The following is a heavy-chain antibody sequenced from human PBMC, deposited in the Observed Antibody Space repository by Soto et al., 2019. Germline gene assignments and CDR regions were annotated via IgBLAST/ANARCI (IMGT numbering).Heavy chain of an antibody. CDR1: GFTFSSYA. D-gene: IGHD3-22*01. J-gene: IGHJ6*02. CDR3: AKDLFHDSSGYYPYYYGMDV. CDR2: ISGSGGST. V-gene: IGHV3-23*01. Sequence: PGGSLRLSCAASGFTFSSYAMSWVRQAPGKGLEWVSAISGSGGSTYYADSVKGRFTISRDNSKNTLYLQMNSLRAEDTAVYYCAKDLFHDSSGYYPYYYGMDVWGQGTTVTAP.